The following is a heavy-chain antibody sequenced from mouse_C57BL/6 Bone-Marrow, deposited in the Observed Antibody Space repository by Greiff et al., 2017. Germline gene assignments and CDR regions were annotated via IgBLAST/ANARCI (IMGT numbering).Heavy chain of an antibody. D-gene: IGHD1-3*01. CDR2: ISDGGSYT. Sequence: VQLKESGGGLVKPGGSLKLSCAASGFTFSSYAMSWVRQTPEKRLEWVATISDGGSYTYYPDNVKGRFTISRDNAKNNLYLQMSHLKSEDTAMYYCARGSDAMDYWGQGTSVTVSS. CDR1: GFTFSSYA. J-gene: IGHJ4*01. V-gene: IGHV5-4*01. CDR3: ARGSDAMDY.